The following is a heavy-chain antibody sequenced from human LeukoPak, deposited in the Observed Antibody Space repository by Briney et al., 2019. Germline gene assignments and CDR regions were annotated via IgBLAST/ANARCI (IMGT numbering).Heavy chain of an antibody. CDR1: GFTFSSYG. J-gene: IGHJ4*02. D-gene: IGHD3-22*01. Sequence: PGGSLRLSCAASGFTFSSYGMHWVRQAPGKGLEWVAVISYDGGNKYYADSVKGRFTISRDNSKNTLYLQMNSLRAEDTAVYYCAKLCYYDSSGYDYWGQGTLVTVSS. CDR2: ISYDGGNK. V-gene: IGHV3-30*18. CDR3: AKLCYYDSSGYDY.